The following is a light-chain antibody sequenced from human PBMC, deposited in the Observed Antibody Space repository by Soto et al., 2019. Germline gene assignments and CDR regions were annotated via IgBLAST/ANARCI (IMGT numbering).Light chain of an antibody. CDR2: GGS. J-gene: IGKJ1*01. Sequence: ESVLTQSPGTLSLSPGERATLSCRASQSVSSSHLGWYQKKPGQAPRLLIYGGSYRATGIPDRFTGSGSGTDFTLSITRLEPEDFAVYYCQQYGRSPWTFGQGTKVDIK. V-gene: IGKV3-20*01. CDR3: QQYGRSPWT. CDR1: QSVSSSH.